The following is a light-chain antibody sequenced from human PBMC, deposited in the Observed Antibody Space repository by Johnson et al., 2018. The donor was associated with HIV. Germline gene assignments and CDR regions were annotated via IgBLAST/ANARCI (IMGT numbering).Light chain of an antibody. CDR3: GTWDTSLSVYV. J-gene: IGLJ1*01. CDR2: DTI. Sequence: QSVLTQPPSVSAAPGQKVTISCSGSSSNIGSHYVSWYQQVTGTAPRLVIYDTIKRHSGIPDRFSGSKSGTSATLGITGLQTGDEADYYCGTWDTSLSVYVFGTGTKVTVL. V-gene: IGLV1-51*01. CDR1: SSNIGSHY.